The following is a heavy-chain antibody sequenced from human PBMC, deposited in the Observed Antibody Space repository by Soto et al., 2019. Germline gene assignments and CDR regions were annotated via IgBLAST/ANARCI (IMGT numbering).Heavy chain of an antibody. CDR1: GFTFRRDW. CDR2: INQDGTQK. D-gene: IGHD1-26*01. V-gene: IGHV3-7*04. J-gene: IGHJ4*02. Sequence: EERLVESGGGLVQPGGSLRLSCAISGFTFRRDWMNWVRQAPGKGLEWVAHINQDGTQKYYVDSVKGRFTIFRDNAKNSLYLQMNSLRVEDTAVYYCSGGVGDAVWGQGTLVTVSP. CDR3: SGGVGDAV.